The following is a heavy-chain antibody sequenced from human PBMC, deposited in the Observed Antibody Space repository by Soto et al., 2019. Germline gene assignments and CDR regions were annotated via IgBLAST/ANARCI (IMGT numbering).Heavy chain of an antibody. CDR1: GGTFSSYA. Sequence: QVQLVQSGAEVKKPGSSVKVSCKASGGTFSSYAISWVRQAPGQGLEWMGGIIPISATTNYAQKLQGRVTITADESKSTAYMELSSLRSEDTAVYYCARSQGSSTSLEIYYYYYYGMDVWGQGTTVTVSS. D-gene: IGHD2-2*01. CDR3: ARSQGSSTSLEIYYYYYYGMDV. V-gene: IGHV1-69*01. CDR2: IIPISATT. J-gene: IGHJ6*02.